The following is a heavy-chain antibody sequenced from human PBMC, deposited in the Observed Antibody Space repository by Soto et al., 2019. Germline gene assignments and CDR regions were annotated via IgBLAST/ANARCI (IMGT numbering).Heavy chain of an antibody. CDR3: ARGGRVTYYDFWRNKYGMDV. CDR2: IYHSGST. V-gene: IGHV4-4*02. J-gene: IGHJ6*02. CDR1: GGSISSSHW. D-gene: IGHD3-3*01. Sequence: LSLTCAVSGGSISSSHWWSWVRQPPGKGLEWIGEIYHSGSTNYNPSLKSRVTISVDTSKNQFSLKLSSVTAADTAVYYCARGGRVTYYDFWRNKYGMDVWGQGTTVTVSS.